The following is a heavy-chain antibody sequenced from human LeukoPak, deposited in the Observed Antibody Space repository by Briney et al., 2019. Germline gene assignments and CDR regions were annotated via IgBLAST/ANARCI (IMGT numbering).Heavy chain of an antibody. CDR3: ATRSSTNWGLMLSHTYDYYFDY. J-gene: IGHJ4*02. D-gene: IGHD7-27*01. Sequence: SETLSLTCTVSGGSISSYYWSWIRQPPGKGLEWIGYIYYSGSTNYNPSLKSRVTISVDASKNQFSLKLSSVTAEDTAVYYCATRSSTNWGLMLSHTYDYYFDYWGQGTLVTVSS. V-gene: IGHV4-59*01. CDR2: IYYSGST. CDR1: GGSISSYY.